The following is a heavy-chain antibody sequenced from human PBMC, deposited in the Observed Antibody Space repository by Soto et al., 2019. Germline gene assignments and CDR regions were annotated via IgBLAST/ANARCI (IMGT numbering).Heavy chain of an antibody. CDR2: IYYSGST. J-gene: IGHJ4*02. CDR3: ARQTWVAIFGVARHFDY. CDR1: GDSISSSSYC. D-gene: IGHD3-3*02. V-gene: IGHV4-39*01. Sequence: SETLSLTCTVSGDSISSSSYCWGWTRQPPGKGLEWIGNIYYSGSTFYNPSLKSRVTISVGTSKNQFSLKLSSVTATDTAVYYCARQTWVAIFGVARHFDYWGQGILVTVSS.